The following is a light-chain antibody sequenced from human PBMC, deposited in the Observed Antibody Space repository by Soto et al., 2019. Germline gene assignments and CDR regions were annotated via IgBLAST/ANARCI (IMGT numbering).Light chain of an antibody. V-gene: IGKV3-11*01. CDR2: DAS. J-gene: IGKJ5*01. CDR1: QSVGSY. Sequence: EIVLTQSPATMSLSPGEGATLSCRASQSVGSYLAWYQQKPGQAPRLLIYDASTRDTGIPDRFSGSGSGTDFTLTISSLQPEDFAIYYCQQRSDWSTFGQGTRLEIE. CDR3: QQRSDWST.